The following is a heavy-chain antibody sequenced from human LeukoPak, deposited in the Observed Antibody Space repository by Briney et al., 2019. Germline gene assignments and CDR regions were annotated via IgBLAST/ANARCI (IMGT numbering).Heavy chain of an antibody. CDR3: AKDLYSSSWYNYYYGMDV. Sequence: GGSLRLSCAASGFTFDDYAMHWVRHAPGKGLEWVSGISWNSGSIGYADSVKGRFTISRDNAKNSLYLQMNSLRAEDTALYYCAKDLYSSSWYNYYYGMDVWGQGTTVTVSS. J-gene: IGHJ6*02. CDR1: GFTFDDYA. V-gene: IGHV3-9*01. CDR2: ISWNSGSI. D-gene: IGHD6-13*01.